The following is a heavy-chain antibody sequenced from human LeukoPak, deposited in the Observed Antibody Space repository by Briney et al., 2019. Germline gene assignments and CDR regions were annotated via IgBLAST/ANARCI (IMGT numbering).Heavy chain of an antibody. CDR3: ATSWRGFDY. D-gene: IGHD3-10*01. J-gene: IGHJ4*02. Sequence: GGSLRLSCAASGVTFSTYVMSWVRQAPGKGLEWVSAISASGGSTYYADSVKGRFTISRDNSKNTLYLQMNSLRAEDTAVYYCATSWRGFDYWGQGTLVTVSS. CDR2: ISASGGST. V-gene: IGHV3-23*01. CDR1: GVTFSTYV.